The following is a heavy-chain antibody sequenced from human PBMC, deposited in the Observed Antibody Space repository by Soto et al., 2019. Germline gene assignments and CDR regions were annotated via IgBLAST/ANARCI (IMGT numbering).Heavy chain of an antibody. Sequence: SETLSLTCTVSGGSISSSSYYWGWIRQPPGKGLEWIGSIYYSGSTYYNPSLKSRVTISVDTSKNQFSLKLSSVTAADTAVYYCARIISFGDFDSWGQGTMVTVSS. CDR3: ARIISFGDFDS. CDR1: GGSISSSSYY. D-gene: IGHD3-10*01. CDR2: IYYSGST. V-gene: IGHV4-39*01. J-gene: IGHJ3*02.